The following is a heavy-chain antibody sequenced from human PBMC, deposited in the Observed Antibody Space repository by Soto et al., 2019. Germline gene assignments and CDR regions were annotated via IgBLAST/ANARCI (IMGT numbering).Heavy chain of an antibody. D-gene: IGHD3-22*01. J-gene: IGHJ4*02. V-gene: IGHV4-30-2*01. CDR1: GGSISSGGYS. Sequence: SETLSLTCAVSGGSISSGGYSWSWIRQPPGKGLEWIGYIYHSGSTYYNPSLKSRVTISVDRSKNQFSLKLSSVTAEDTAVYYCARDPPQDSSGYFPDYWGQGTLVTVSS. CDR2: IYHSGST. CDR3: ARDPPQDSSGYFPDY.